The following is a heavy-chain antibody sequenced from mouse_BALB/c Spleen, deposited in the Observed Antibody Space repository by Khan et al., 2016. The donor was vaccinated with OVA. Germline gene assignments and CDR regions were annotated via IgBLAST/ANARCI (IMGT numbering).Heavy chain of an antibody. CDR3: ARNPFAY. CDR2: IDHYVSEI. V-gene: IGHV1-74*01. Sequence: QVQLQQPGAELVRPGASVNLSCKASGYTFTSYWMNWIKQRPEQGLEWIGRIDHYVSEIHYNQIFKTKAILTVDKSSSQAYMQLNSLTSEDSAVYYCARNPFAYWGQGTLVTVST. J-gene: IGHJ3*01. CDR1: GYTFTSYW.